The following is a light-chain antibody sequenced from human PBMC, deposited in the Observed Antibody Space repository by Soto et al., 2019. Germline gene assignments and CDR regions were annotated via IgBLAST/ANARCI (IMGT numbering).Light chain of an antibody. V-gene: IGLV1-47*01. CDR1: SSNIGSNY. Sequence: QAVVTQPPSASGTPGQRVTISCSGSSSNIGSNYVYWYQQLPGTAPKLLIYRNNQRPSGVPDRFSGSKSGTSASLAISGLRSEDEADYYCATWGDSLSGVVFGGGTKLTVL. CDR3: ATWGDSLSGVV. CDR2: RNN. J-gene: IGLJ3*02.